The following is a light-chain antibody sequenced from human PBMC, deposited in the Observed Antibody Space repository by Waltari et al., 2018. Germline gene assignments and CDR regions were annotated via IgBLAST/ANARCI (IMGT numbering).Light chain of an antibody. J-gene: IGKJ3*01. Sequence: DIVMTQSPLSLPVTPGEPASISCRSSQSLLHSNGYNYLDWYLQKPGQSPQLLFYLAANRASGVPDRFSGSGSGTDFTLKISRVEAEDVGVYYCMQALQTPLTFGPGTKVDIK. V-gene: IGKV2-28*01. CDR2: LAA. CDR1: QSLLHSNGYNY. CDR3: MQALQTPLT.